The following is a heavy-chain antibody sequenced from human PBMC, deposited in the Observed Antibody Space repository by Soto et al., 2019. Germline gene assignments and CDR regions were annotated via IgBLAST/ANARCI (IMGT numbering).Heavy chain of an antibody. J-gene: IGHJ4*02. CDR3: AKKGYYPSGKINLFDS. CDR1: GYSINSDYY. Sequence: SETLSLTCAVSGYSINSDYYWGWIRQPPGKGLEWIGSVDHSGRTYYSPSLRSRLTIFIDTSKNQFSLRLTSVTAADTAMYFCAKKGYYPSGKINLFDSWGPGTLITVSS. D-gene: IGHD3-10*01. V-gene: IGHV4-38-2*01. CDR2: VDHSGRT.